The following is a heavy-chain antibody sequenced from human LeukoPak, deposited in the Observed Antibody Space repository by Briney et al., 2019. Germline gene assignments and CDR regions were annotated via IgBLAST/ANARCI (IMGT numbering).Heavy chain of an antibody. D-gene: IGHD6-13*01. CDR1: GYTFTGYY. Sequence: EASVKVSCKASGYTFTGYYMHWVRQAPGQGLEWMGWINPNSGGTNYAQKFQGRVTMTRDMSITTTYMELTRLRSDDTAFYYCARWDGYSSSPDYWGQGSLVTVSS. V-gene: IGHV1-2*02. CDR3: ARWDGYSSSPDY. CDR2: INPNSGGT. J-gene: IGHJ4*02.